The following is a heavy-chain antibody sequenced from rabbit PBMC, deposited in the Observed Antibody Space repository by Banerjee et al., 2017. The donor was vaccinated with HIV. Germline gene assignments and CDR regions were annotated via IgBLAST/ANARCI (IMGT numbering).Heavy chain of an antibody. CDR3: ARDLLFRSDSSYFGL. J-gene: IGHJ6*01. Sequence: QEQLEESGGDMVKPGASLTLTCTASGFSFSGGYWICWVRQAPGKGLEWIACISDVSGDTYYATWAKGRFTISQTSSTTVTLQMTSLTAADTATYFCARDLLFRSDSSYFGLWGPGTLVTVS. CDR2: ISDVSGDT. CDR1: GFSFSGGYW. D-gene: IGHD8-1*01. V-gene: IGHV1S45*01.